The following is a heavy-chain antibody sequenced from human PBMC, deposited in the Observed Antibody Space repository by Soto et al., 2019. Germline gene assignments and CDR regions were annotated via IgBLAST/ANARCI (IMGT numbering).Heavy chain of an antibody. CDR3: ARGKAGLIHNTGFDY. CDR2: ISTYNANT. CDR1: GYTFTNYG. D-gene: IGHD3-16*02. J-gene: IGHJ4*02. Sequence: QVQLVQSGAEVRKPGASVNVSCKASGYTFTNYGITWVLQAPGRGLEWMGWISTYNANTNYAPNLRGRVTMTTDTSTSTAYMEVRSLRSDDTAVYYCARGKAGLIHNTGFDYWGQGTLVTVSS. V-gene: IGHV1-18*01.